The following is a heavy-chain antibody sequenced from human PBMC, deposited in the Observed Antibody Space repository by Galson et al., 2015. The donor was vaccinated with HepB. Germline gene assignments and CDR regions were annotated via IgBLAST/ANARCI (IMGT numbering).Heavy chain of an antibody. CDR3: ARESCSGGSCTSYYYYGMDV. Sequence: SLRLSCAASGFTFSDYYMSWIRQAPGKGLEWVSYISSSSSYTNYADSVKGRFTISRDNAKNSLYLQMNSLRAEDTAVYYCARESCSGGSCTSYYYYGMDVWGQGTTVTVSS. V-gene: IGHV3-11*06. D-gene: IGHD2-15*01. J-gene: IGHJ6*02. CDR2: ISSSSSYT. CDR1: GFTFSDYY.